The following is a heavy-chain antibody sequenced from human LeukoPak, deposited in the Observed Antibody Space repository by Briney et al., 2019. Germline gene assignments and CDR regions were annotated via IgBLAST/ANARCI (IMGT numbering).Heavy chain of an antibody. CDR2: IHYRGSP. Sequence: ETLSLTCTFPRGSIHNYYWSWIRQPPAKRQEWIGYIHYRGSPNSNPSLQGRVTFSVNPAKNQFSPKVNSVTAADTAVYYCARGGDYGYLRYFDYWGQGTLVTVSS. J-gene: IGHJ4*02. CDR3: ARGGDYGYLRYFDY. V-gene: IGHV4-59*01. D-gene: IGHD4-17*01. CDR1: RGSIHNYY.